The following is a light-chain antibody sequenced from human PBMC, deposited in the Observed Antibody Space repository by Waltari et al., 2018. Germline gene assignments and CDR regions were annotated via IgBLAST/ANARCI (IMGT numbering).Light chain of an antibody. V-gene: IGKV3-20*01. Sequence: IVLTQSPGTLSLSPGERVTLSCRASQSISSSYIAWYQQKPGQAPRFLIYDASTRATGTPDRFSGSGSGTDFTLTISRLEPEDFAVYYCQQYSTLPRTFGQGTKLEIK. J-gene: IGKJ2*01. CDR3: QQYSTLPRT. CDR2: DAS. CDR1: QSISSSY.